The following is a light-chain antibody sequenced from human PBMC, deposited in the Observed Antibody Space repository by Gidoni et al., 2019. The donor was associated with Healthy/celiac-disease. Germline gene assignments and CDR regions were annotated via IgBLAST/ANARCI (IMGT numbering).Light chain of an antibody. Sequence: IVFTQSPATLSLSPGERATLSCRASQSVSSYLAWYQQKPGQAPRLLIYDASNRATGIPARFSGSGSGTDFTLTISSLEPEDFAGYYCQQRSNYTFGQXTKLEIK. J-gene: IGKJ2*01. CDR2: DAS. CDR3: QQRSNYT. CDR1: QSVSSY. V-gene: IGKV3-11*01.